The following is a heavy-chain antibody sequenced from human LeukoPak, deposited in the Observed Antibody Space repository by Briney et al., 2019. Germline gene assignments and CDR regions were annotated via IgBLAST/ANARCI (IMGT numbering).Heavy chain of an antibody. CDR3: AKDSMVYCSSTSCYPDY. CDR2: IRYDGSNK. CDR1: GFTFSSYG. Sequence: GGSLRLSCAASGFTFSSYGMHWVRQAPGKGLEWVAFIRYDGSNKYYADSVKGRFTISRDNSKNTLYLQMNSLGAEDTAVYYCAKDSMVYCSSTSCYPDYWGQGTLVTVSS. J-gene: IGHJ4*02. V-gene: IGHV3-30*02. D-gene: IGHD2-2*01.